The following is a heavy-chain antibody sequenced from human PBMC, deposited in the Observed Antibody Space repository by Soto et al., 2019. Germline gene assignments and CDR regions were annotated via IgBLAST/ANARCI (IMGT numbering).Heavy chain of an antibody. CDR3: ARVRHGCSANNCYFDP. CDR1: RGSVRAPDW. CDR2: VHISGHS. D-gene: IGHD1-1*01. J-gene: IGHJ5*01. Sequence: SETLSQTCTLSRGSVRAPDWWNWVRQSPDKGLEWIAEVHISGHSNYNPSLRSRVSVSIDSSKNQFYLNFNSVTAADTAIYYCARVRHGCSANNCYFDPWGQGTQVTVS. V-gene: IGHV4-4*02.